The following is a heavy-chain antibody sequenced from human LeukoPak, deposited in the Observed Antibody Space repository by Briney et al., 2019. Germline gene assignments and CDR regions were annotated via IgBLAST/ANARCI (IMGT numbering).Heavy chain of an antibody. CDR3: AREDSGATYYFDN. Sequence: ASVKVSCRVSGYTLNEFSIHWVRQAPGRGPEWMGGFDPEEGETIYAQRFQGRVTVTRDTSTSTVYMELSSLISEDTAVYYCAREDSGATYYFDNWGQGTLVTVSS. CDR1: GYTLNEFS. CDR2: FDPEEGET. J-gene: IGHJ4*02. D-gene: IGHD1-26*01. V-gene: IGHV1-24*01.